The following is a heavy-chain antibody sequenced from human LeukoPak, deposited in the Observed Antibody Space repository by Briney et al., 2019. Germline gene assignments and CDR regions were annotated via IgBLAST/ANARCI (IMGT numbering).Heavy chain of an antibody. Sequence: ASVKVSCKASGYTFTGYYMHWVRQAPGQGLEWMGWINPNSGGTNYAQKFQGRVTMTRDTSISTAYMELSRLRSDDTAVYYCARDGSGSYYNEYLFDYWGQGTLVTVSS. CDR3: ARDGSGSYYNEYLFDY. CDR2: INPNSGGT. CDR1: GYTFTGYY. V-gene: IGHV1-2*02. J-gene: IGHJ4*02. D-gene: IGHD3-10*01.